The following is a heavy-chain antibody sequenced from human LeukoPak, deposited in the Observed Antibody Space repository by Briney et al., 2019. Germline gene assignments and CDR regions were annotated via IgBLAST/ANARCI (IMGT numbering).Heavy chain of an antibody. CDR1: GFTFSSYG. V-gene: IGHV3-30*02. CDR3: AKDSRYSSSWATSWSTIYYYGMDV. D-gene: IGHD6-13*01. Sequence: PGGSLRLSCAASGFTFSSYGMHWVRQAPGKGLEWVAFIRYDGSNKYYADSVKGRFTISRDNSKNTLYLQMNSLRAEDTAVYHCAKDSRYSSSWATSWSTIYYYGMDVWGQGTTVTVSS. J-gene: IGHJ6*02. CDR2: IRYDGSNK.